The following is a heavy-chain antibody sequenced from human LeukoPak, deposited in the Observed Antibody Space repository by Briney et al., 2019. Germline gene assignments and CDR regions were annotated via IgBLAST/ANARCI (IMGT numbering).Heavy chain of an antibody. Sequence: SETLSLTCTVSGDSISSTYYHWGWIRQPPGKGLEWIGNIYYSGSSGSSYYSPSLTGRVTISVDTSKNHFSLKLTSVTAADTAVYYCARRRTGSSWIDYWGQGTLVTVSS. CDR1: GDSISSTYYH. D-gene: IGHD6-13*01. CDR2: IYYSGSSGSS. CDR3: ARRRTGSSWIDY. V-gene: IGHV4-39*02. J-gene: IGHJ4*02.